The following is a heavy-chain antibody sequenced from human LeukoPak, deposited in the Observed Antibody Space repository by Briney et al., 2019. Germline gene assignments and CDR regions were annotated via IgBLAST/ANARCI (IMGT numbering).Heavy chain of an antibody. D-gene: IGHD3-22*01. CDR2: IYGDGSFT. V-gene: IGHV3-74*01. J-gene: IGHJ4*02. CDR3: ARVYETNGYLY. Sequence: GGSLRLSCAASGFTFSNFWMHWVRQAPGKGLVWVALIYGDGSFTRYADSVKGRFTIPRDNAKNTVYLQMNSLRVEDTAVYCARVYETNGYLYWGQGSLVTVSS. CDR1: GFTFSNFW.